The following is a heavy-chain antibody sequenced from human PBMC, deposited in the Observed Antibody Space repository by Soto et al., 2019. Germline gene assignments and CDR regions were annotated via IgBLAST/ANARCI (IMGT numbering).Heavy chain of an antibody. CDR2: IIPIFGTA. V-gene: IGHV1-69*13. J-gene: IGHJ6*02. CDR3: ARAATTTWSPGNYYGMDV. Sequence: SVKVSCKASGGTFSSYAISWVRQAPGQGLEWMGGIIPIFGTANYAQKFQGRVTITADESTSTAYMELSSLRSEDTAVYYCARAATTTWSPGNYYGMDVWGQGTTVTVSS. CDR1: GGTFSSYA. D-gene: IGHD4-17*01.